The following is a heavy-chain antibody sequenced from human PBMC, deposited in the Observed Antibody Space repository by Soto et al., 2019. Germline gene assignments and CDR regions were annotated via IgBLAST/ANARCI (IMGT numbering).Heavy chain of an antibody. CDR2: ISGSGGST. CDR3: AKDRPWLVYSY. CDR1: GITLSSYS. V-gene: IGHV3-23*01. Sequence: PAGSLRLSCASSGITLSSYSMTGVRQAPGKGLEWVSAISGSGGSTYYADSVKGRFTISRDNSKNTLYLQMNSLRAEDTAVYYCAKDRPWLVYSYWGQGTLVTVSS. D-gene: IGHD6-19*01. J-gene: IGHJ4*02.